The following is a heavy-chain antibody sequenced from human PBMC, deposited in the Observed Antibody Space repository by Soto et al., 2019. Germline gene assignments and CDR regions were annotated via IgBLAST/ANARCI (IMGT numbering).Heavy chain of an antibody. J-gene: IGHJ4*02. CDR3: ARDPDGDLDFDY. D-gene: IGHD4-17*01. CDR1: GFTFSNNA. V-gene: IGHV3-30-3*01. CDR2: ISYDGSTK. Sequence: GGSLRLSCAASGFTFSNNAMHWVRQAPGKGLEWVAVISYDGSTKYYAASVKGRFTISRDLSKNTLYLQMNSLRAEDTAVYYCARDPDGDLDFDYWGQGILVTVSS.